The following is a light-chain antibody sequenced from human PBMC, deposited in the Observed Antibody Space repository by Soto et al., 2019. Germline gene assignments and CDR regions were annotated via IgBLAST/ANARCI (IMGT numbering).Light chain of an antibody. Sequence: DIQMTQSPSSLSASVGDRVTITCQASQDITNSLNWYQQKLGKAPKVLIYDASILETGVPSRFSGSVSGTDFPFTISSLQPEDVATYYCQQYDNRPLTFGPGPTVDIE. J-gene: IGKJ3*01. CDR3: QQYDNRPLT. CDR2: DAS. CDR1: QDITNS. V-gene: IGKV1-33*01.